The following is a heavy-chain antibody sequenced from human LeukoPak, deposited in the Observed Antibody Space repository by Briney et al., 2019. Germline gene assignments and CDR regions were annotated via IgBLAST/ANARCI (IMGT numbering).Heavy chain of an antibody. CDR2: IIHSGST. CDR1: GGSFSGYY. D-gene: IGHD3-22*01. CDR3: ARGYYHDSSGYYLGFDY. V-gene: IGHV4-34*01. J-gene: IGHJ4*02. Sequence: SETLSLTCAVYGGSFSGYYWSWTRQPPGKGLEWIGEIIHSGSTNYNPSLKSRVTISVDTSKNQFSLKLSSVTAADTAVYYCARGYYHDSSGYYLGFDYWDQGTLVTVSS.